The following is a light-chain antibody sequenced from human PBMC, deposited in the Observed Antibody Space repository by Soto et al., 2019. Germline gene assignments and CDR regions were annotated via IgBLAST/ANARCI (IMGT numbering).Light chain of an antibody. CDR3: RSYTSSSTRVV. J-gene: IGLJ2*01. CDR2: DVS. CDR1: SSDVGGYNY. V-gene: IGLV2-14*01. Sequence: QSVLTQPASVSGSPGQSITISCTGTSSDVGGYNYVSWYQQHPGKAPKLMIYDVSNRPSGVSNRFAGSKSVNTASLTISGLQAEYEDDYYCRSYTSSSTRVVFGGGTK.